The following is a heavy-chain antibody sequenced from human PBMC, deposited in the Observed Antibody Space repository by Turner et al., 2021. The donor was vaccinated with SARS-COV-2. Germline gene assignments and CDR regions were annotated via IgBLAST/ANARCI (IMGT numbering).Heavy chain of an antibody. D-gene: IGHD5-18*01. CDR3: AKGYSYDLDP. V-gene: IGHV3-30*18. CDR1: GLFSSALA. J-gene: IGHJ5*02. Sequence: QVQLVDSGGVGVQPGKSLGLSWASSGLFSSALALQGSRPAPGKGLEWVAVISYDASGIHYADSVKGRFAISRDNSKNTLYLQMNSLRAEDTAVYYCAKGYSYDLDPWGQGTLVTVSS. CDR2: ISYDASGI.